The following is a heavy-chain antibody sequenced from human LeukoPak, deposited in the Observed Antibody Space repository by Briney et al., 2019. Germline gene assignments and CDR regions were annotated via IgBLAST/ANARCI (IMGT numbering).Heavy chain of an antibody. D-gene: IGHD4-23*01. CDR3: ARGWGPNTVVTTYFDY. CDR1: GGSISSYY. CDR2: IYYSGST. Sequence: SETLSLTCTVSGGSISSYYWSWIRQPPGKGLEWIGYIYYSGSTNYNPSLKSRVTISVDTSKNQFSLKLSSVTAADTAVYYCARGWGPNTVVTTYFDYWGQGTLVTASS. V-gene: IGHV4-59*01. J-gene: IGHJ4*02.